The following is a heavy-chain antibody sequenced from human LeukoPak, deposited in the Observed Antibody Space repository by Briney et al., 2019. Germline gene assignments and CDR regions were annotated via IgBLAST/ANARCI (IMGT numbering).Heavy chain of an antibody. J-gene: IGHJ6*02. V-gene: IGHV3-33*01. CDR2: IWSDGSNK. Sequence: GRSLRLSCAASGFIFSRYGMHWVRQAPGKGLEWVAIIWSDGSNKYYVDSVKGRFTISRDNSKNTLYLQMNSLRVEDTAVYYCARDWTHYGMDVWGQGTTVTVSS. D-gene: IGHD3/OR15-3a*01. CDR3: ARDWTHYGMDV. CDR1: GFIFSRYG.